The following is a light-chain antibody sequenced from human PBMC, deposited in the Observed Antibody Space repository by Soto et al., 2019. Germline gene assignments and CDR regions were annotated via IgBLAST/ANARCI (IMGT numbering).Light chain of an antibody. J-gene: IGLJ1*01. CDR3: SSYTRSNTYV. CDR2: EVS. Sequence: QSALTQPASVSGATGQSITISCTATSSDVGGYNYVSWYQQHPGKAPKLIIYEVSNRPSGVSNRFSGSKSGNTASLTISGLQGEDEADYYCSSYTRSNTYVFGTGTKVTVL. CDR1: SSDVGGYNY. V-gene: IGLV2-14*01.